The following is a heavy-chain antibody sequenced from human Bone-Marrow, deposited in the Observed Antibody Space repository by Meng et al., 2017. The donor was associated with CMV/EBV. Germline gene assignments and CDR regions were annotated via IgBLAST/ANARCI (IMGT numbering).Heavy chain of an antibody. Sequence: SVGTFSSYASSWGRQAHGQGLEWMGGINPSRGIANDEQKCQGRVTITADKSTSTAYMELRSLRSEDTAVYYCAMSVSDYYYYGMDVWGQGTMVTVSS. CDR3: AMSVSDYYYYGMDV. V-gene: IGHV1-69*10. D-gene: IGHD3-16*01. CDR2: INPSRGIA. CDR1: VGTFSSYA. J-gene: IGHJ6*02.